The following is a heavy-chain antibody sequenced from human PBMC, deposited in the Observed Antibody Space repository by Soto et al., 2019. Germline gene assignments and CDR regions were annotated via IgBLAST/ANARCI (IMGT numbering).Heavy chain of an antibody. D-gene: IGHD6-25*01. CDR1: GFTFSNYA. V-gene: IGHV3-23*01. J-gene: IGHJ4*02. CDR3: AKDRWGSIATGSSFES. CDR2: ISDTGGST. Sequence: GGSLRLSCAASGFTFSNYAMNLVRQAPGKGLEWVSGISDTGGSTYYGDSVRGRFTISRDNSKNTLYLQMISLRVEDTAVYFCAKDRWGSIATGSSFESWGQGALVTVSS.